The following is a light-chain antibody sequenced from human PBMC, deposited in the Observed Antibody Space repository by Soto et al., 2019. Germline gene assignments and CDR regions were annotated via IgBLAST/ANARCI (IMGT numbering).Light chain of an antibody. CDR3: LQDYTYPWT. V-gene: IGKV1-6*01. J-gene: IGKJ1*01. CDR2: GAS. Sequence: IQMTQSPSSLSASVGDRVTITCRASQAIRNDLGWYQQKPGKAPNLLIFGASNLQVGVPVRFSASGSGTNFTLTISNLQPEDFASYYCLQDYTYPWTFGQGTKVDIK. CDR1: QAIRND.